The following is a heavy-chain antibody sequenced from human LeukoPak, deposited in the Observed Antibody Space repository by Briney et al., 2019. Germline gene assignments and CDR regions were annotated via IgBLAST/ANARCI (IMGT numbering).Heavy chain of an antibody. CDR3: ARGSLLWFGEEPYYFDY. CDR2: ISSSSSYI. Sequence: PGGSLRLSCAASGFTFSSYSMNWVRQAPGKGLEWVSSISSSSSYIYYADSVKGRFTISRDNAKNSLYLQMNSLRAEDTAVYYCARGSLLWFGEEPYYFDYWGQGTLVTVSS. V-gene: IGHV3-21*01. CDR1: GFTFSSYS. J-gene: IGHJ4*02. D-gene: IGHD3-10*01.